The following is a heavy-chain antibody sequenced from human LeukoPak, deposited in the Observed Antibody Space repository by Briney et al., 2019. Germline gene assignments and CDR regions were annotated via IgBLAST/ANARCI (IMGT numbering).Heavy chain of an antibody. D-gene: IGHD1-7*01. CDR3: ARHSQSTTRPYLAGHFDL. V-gene: IGHV4-39*01. J-gene: IGHJ2*01. Sequence: PSETLSLTCTVSGGSISSSSDYWGSIRQPPGKGLEWIGSIYYSGSTYYNPSLKSRVTISVDTYKNQFSLKLSSVTAADTAVYYCARHSQSTTRPYLAGHFDLWGRGTLVTVSS. CDR2: IYYSGST. CDR1: GGSISSSSDY.